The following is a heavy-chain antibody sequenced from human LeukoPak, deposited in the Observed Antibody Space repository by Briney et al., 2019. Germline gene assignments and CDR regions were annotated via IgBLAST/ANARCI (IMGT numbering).Heavy chain of an antibody. V-gene: IGHV3-30*04. CDR3: ARAKYYYDSSGYPLIDY. CDR1: GFTFSSYA. Sequence: GGSLRLSCAASGFTFSSYAMHWVRQAPGKGLEWVAVISYDGSNKYYADSVKGRFTISRDNSKNTLYLQMNSLRAEDTAVYYCARAKYYYDSSGYPLIDYWGQGTLVTVSS. D-gene: IGHD3-22*01. CDR2: ISYDGSNK. J-gene: IGHJ4*02.